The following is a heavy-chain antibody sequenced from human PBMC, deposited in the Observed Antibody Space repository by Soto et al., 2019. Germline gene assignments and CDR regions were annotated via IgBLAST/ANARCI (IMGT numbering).Heavy chain of an antibody. D-gene: IGHD3-3*01. Sequence: PGGSLRLSCAASGFTCSTYAMTWARQATGKGLEWVSTISGTGTGTYYAESVKGRFTISRDNSKNILFLHMNSLRAEDTALYYCAKAPLASYGVWNGFYPGFDFWGQGSQVTVSS. CDR3: AKAPLASYGVWNGFYPGFDF. CDR2: ISGTGTGT. CDR1: GFTCSTYA. V-gene: IGHV3-23*01. J-gene: IGHJ4*02.